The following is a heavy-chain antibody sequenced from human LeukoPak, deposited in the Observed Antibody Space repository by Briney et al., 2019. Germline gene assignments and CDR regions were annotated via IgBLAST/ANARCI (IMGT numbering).Heavy chain of an antibody. D-gene: IGHD3-10*02. J-gene: IGHJ6*04. CDR1: GFTFSSYW. V-gene: IGHV3-74*01. CDR2: INSDGIIT. CDR3: AKLGITMIGGV. Sequence: PGGSLRPSCAASGFTFSSYWMHWVRHVPGKGLVWVSRINSDGIITKYADSVKGRFTISRDNAKNSLYLQMNSLRAEDTAVYYCAKLGITMIGGVWGKGTTVTISS.